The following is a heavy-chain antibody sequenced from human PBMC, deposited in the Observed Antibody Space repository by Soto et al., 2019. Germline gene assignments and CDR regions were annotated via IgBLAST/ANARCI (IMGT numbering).Heavy chain of an antibody. Sequence: GGSLRLSCAASGFTFSSYGMHWVRQAPGKGLEWVAVISYDGSNKYYADSVKGRFTISRDNSKNTLYLQMNSLRAEDTAVYYCAIIPGDWLTDTDNAIYYYYYYMDVWGKGTTVTVSS. CDR3: AIIPGDWLTDTDNAIYYYYYYMDV. V-gene: IGHV3-30*03. D-gene: IGHD2-21*02. CDR1: GFTFSSYG. J-gene: IGHJ6*03. CDR2: ISYDGSNK.